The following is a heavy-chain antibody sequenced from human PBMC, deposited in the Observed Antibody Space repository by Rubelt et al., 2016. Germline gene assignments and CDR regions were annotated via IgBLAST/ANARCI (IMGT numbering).Heavy chain of an antibody. CDR2: INHSGST. CDR3: AMWWFGTTIKNHF. D-gene: IGHD1-1*01. CDR1: GGSFGDNY. V-gene: IGHV4-34*01. J-gene: IGHJ4*02. Sequence: QVQLQQWGAGLLKPSETLSLICAVYGGSFGDNYWSWIRQPPGKGLEWIGEINHSGSTNYNPSLKSRVTISVDTSKNQFSLKLSSGTAAETAVYYWAMWWFGTTIKNHFWGQGTLVNVSS.